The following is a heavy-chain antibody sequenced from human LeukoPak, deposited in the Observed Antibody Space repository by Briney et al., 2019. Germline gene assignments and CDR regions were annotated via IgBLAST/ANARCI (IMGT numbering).Heavy chain of an antibody. V-gene: IGHV3-30*18. J-gene: IGHJ5*02. CDR2: ISHDGRAE. CDR1: GFTIGNHG. D-gene: IGHD6-19*01. Sequence: PGTSPRLSCAVSGFTIGNHGMHWVRQAAGKGLEWVAMISHDGRAEYYRDSVKGRLSISRDNSNNMLYLQMNSLRVEDTAVYYCAKDWGSSDWYNWFDPWGQGTLVTVSS. CDR3: AKDWGSSDWYNWFDP.